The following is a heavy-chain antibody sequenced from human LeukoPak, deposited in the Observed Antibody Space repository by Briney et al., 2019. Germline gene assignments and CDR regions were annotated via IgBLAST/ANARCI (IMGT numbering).Heavy chain of an antibody. D-gene: IGHD1-14*01. V-gene: IGHV3-30-3*01. Sequence: GGSLRLSCAASGFTFSSYAMHWVRQAPGKGLEWVAVISYDGSNKYYADSVKGRFTISRDNSKNTLYLQMNSLRAEDTAVYYCVRDTNHCFDRWGQGTLVTVSS. CDR3: VRDTNHCFDR. J-gene: IGHJ4*02. CDR1: GFTFSSYA. CDR2: ISYDGSNK.